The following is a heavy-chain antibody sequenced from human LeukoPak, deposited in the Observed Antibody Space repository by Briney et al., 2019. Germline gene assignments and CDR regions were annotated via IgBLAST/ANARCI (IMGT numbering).Heavy chain of an antibody. CDR2: IYYSGST. CDR3: ARGLAAKGAFDI. Sequence: SETLSLTCTVSGGSISSYYWNWTRQPAGKGLEWIGYIYYSGSTNYNPSLKSRVTISVDTSKNQFSLKLSSVTAADTAVYYCARGLAAKGAFDIWGQGTMVTVSS. V-gene: IGHV4-59*01. CDR1: GGSISSYY. J-gene: IGHJ3*02. D-gene: IGHD4/OR15-4a*01.